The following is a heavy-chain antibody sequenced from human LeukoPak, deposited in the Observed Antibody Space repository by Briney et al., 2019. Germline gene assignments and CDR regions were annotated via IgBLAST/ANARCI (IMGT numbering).Heavy chain of an antibody. CDR1: GGTFSSYA. D-gene: IGHD6-19*01. Sequence: ASVKVSCKASGGTFSSYAISWVRQAPGQGLEWMGGIIPIFGTANYAQKFQGRVTITTDEFTSTAYMELSSLRSEDTAVYYCARDGGGGSGWALTFDYWGQGTLVTVSS. V-gene: IGHV1-69*05. J-gene: IGHJ4*02. CDR3: ARDGGGGSGWALTFDY. CDR2: IIPIFGTA.